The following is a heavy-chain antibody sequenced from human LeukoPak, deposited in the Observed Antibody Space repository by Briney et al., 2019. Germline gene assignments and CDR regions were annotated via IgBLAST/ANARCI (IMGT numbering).Heavy chain of an antibody. J-gene: IGHJ5*01. CDR3: ARVAVAGPTGWFDS. CDR1: GFALRSYT. CDR2: ISSTSAYI. Sequence: PGGSLRLSCAASGFALRSYTVTWVRQAPGKGLEWVSSISSTSAYIYYAELVKGRFSISRDNVDNVVHLQMSSLTNEDTAVYYCARVAVAGPTGWFDSWGQGTLVTVSS. D-gene: IGHD6-19*01. V-gene: IGHV3-21*01.